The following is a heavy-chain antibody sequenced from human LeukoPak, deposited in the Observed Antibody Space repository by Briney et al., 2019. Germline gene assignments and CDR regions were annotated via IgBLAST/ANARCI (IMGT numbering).Heavy chain of an antibody. J-gene: IGHJ4*02. CDR2: VRYDGKNQ. Sequence: GGSLRLSCAASGFTSSDHYMDWVRQAPGKGLEWVSFVRYDGKNQYYADSVKGRFTVSRDNAKNSLYLQMNSLRAEDTAVYYCARVPSYGSGGYRVYWGQGTLVTVSS. CDR1: GFTSSDHY. CDR3: ARVPSYGSGGYRVY. V-gene: IGHV3-30*02. D-gene: IGHD3-10*01.